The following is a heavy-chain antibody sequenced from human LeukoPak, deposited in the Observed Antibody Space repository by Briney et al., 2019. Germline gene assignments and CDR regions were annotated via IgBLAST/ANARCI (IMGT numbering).Heavy chain of an antibody. CDR1: GGAIRNYF. CDR3: ARAFRTSSGYYSRCYFDY. CDR2: IYYSGST. V-gene: IGHV4-59*01. Sequence: SETLSFTCTVSGGAIRNYFWSWIRQTPGKGLEWIGYIYYSGSTNYNPSLTSRVTISVNTSKNQFSLKLSSVTAADTAVCYCARAFRTSSGYYSRCYFDYWGQGTLVTVSS. J-gene: IGHJ4*02. D-gene: IGHD3-22*01.